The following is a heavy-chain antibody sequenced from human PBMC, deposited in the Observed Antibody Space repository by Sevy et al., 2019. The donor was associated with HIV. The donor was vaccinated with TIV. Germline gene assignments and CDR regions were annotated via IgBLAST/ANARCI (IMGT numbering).Heavy chain of an antibody. V-gene: IGHV3-66*01. CDR3: ARGKSGYGYALNY. Sequence: GGSLRLSCVASGFTVSSNYMTWVRQVPGKGLEGVSVIYSDGTTYHADSVKDRFTISRDKSNNKLYLQMNSLRAEDTAVYYCARGKSGYGYALNYWGQGTLVTVSS. D-gene: IGHD5-18*01. CDR2: IYSDGTT. CDR1: GFTVSSNY. J-gene: IGHJ4*02.